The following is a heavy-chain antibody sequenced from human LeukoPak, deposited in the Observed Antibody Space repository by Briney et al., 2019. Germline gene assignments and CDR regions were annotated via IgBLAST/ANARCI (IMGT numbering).Heavy chain of an antibody. V-gene: IGHV3-11*01. Sequence: GGSLRLSCAASGFTFSSYWMSWIRQAPGKGLEWVSYISSSGTTIYYADSVKGRFTISRDNAKNSLYLQMNSLRAEDTAVYYCARDQYSNYDFDYWGQGTLVTVSS. CDR1: GFTFSSYW. J-gene: IGHJ4*02. CDR3: ARDQYSNYDFDY. D-gene: IGHD4-11*01. CDR2: ISSSGTTI.